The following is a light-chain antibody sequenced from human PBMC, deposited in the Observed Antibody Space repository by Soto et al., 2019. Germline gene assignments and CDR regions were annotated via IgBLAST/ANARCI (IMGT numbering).Light chain of an antibody. Sequence: QSALTQPASVSGSPGQSITISCTGISSDVGSYNLVSWYQQHPGKAPKLMIYEGSKRPSGVSNRFSGSKSGNTASLTISGLQADDEADYYCCSYAGSVVFGGGTKLTVL. J-gene: IGLJ2*01. CDR2: EGS. V-gene: IGLV2-23*01. CDR3: CSYAGSVV. CDR1: SSDVGSYNL.